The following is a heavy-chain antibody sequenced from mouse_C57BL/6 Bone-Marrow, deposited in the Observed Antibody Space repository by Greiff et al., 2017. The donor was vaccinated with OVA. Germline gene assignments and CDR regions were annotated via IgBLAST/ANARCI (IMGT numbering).Heavy chain of an antibody. CDR1: GYTFTGYW. D-gene: IGHD2-4*01. Sequence: QVQLQQPGAELMKPGASVKLSCKATGYTFTGYWIEWVKQRPGHGLEWIGEILPGSGSTNYNEKFKGKATFTADTSSNTAYMQLSSLTTEDSAIYDFAREMDYDGDYYAMDYWGQGTSVTVSS. V-gene: IGHV1-9*01. CDR2: ILPGSGST. J-gene: IGHJ4*01. CDR3: AREMDYDGDYYAMDY.